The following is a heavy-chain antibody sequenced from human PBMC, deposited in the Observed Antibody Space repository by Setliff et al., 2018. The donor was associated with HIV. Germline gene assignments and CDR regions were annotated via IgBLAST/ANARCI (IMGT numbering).Heavy chain of an antibody. D-gene: IGHD6-6*01. J-gene: IGHJ4*02. CDR1: GGSFSGYY. CDR3: ARGRHYSSSAPFAIDY. Sequence: SETLSLTCAVYGGSFSGYYWSWIRQPPGKGLEWIGEINHSGSSNYNPSLKSRVIISVDTSKNQFSLKLRSVTAADTAVYYCARGRHYSSSAPFAIDYWGQGTLVTVPQ. V-gene: IGHV4-34*01. CDR2: INHSGSS.